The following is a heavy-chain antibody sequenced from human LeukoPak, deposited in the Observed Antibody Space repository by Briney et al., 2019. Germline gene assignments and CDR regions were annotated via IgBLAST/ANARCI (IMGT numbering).Heavy chain of an antibody. CDR1: GYTFTSYY. Sequence: ASVKVSCKASGYTFTSYYMHWVRQAPGQGLEWMGIINPSGGSTSYAQKFQGRVAMTRDTSTSTVYMELSSLRSDDTAVYYCARDEDRRLGYCSSTSCYGYDYWGQGTLVTVSS. V-gene: IGHV1-46*01. J-gene: IGHJ4*02. D-gene: IGHD2-2*01. CDR2: INPSGGST. CDR3: ARDEDRRLGYCSSTSCYGYDY.